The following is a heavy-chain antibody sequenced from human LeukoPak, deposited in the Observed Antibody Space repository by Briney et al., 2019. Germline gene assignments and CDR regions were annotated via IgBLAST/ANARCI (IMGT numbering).Heavy chain of an antibody. V-gene: IGHV1-18*01. CDR2: ISAYNGNT. Sequence: ASVNVSCKASGYTFTSYGISWVRQAPGQGLEWMGWISAYNGNTNYAQKLQGRVTMTTDTSTSTAYMELRSLRSDDTAVYYCVIYSSGWYFDYWGQGTLVTVSS. CDR3: VIYSSGWYFDY. D-gene: IGHD6-19*01. CDR1: GYTFTSYG. J-gene: IGHJ4*02.